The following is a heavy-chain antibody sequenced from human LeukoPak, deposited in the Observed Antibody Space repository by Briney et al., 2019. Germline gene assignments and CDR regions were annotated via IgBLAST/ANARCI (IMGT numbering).Heavy chain of an antibody. J-gene: IGHJ4*02. Sequence: AETLSLTCTVSGGSINSHSWSWIRQPPGKGLEWIAYIFHGGTNYNPSLMSRVTMSIDTSRDQFSLRLSSVTAADMAIYYCASRPAGSTWYGVFDYWSQGTLVTVSS. V-gene: IGHV4-59*11. CDR3: ASRPAGSTWYGVFDY. CDR2: IFHGGT. D-gene: IGHD6-13*01. CDR1: GGSINSHS.